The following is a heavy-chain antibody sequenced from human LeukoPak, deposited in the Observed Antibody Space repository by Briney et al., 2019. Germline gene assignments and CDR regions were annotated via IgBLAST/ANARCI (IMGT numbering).Heavy chain of an antibody. CDR1: VGSISSYY. V-gene: IGHV4-59*01. J-gene: IGHJ4*02. CDR2: IYYSWST. D-gene: IGHD1-7*01. Sequence: PSETLSLTCTVSVGSISSYYWICIRDPPAKALECIRYIYYSWSTNYNPPLKSRHTISVDTSKNHFSLKLRSVTSADTAVYYCARRDHITGTTEYWGQGILVTVFS. CDR3: ARRDHITGTTEY.